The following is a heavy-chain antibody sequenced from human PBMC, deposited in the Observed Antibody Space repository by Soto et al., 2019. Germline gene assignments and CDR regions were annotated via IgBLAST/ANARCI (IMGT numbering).Heavy chain of an antibody. Sequence: EVQLVESGGGLIQPGGSLRLSCAASGFTVSSNYMSWVRQAPGKGLEWVSVIYSGGSTYYADSVKGRFTISRDNSKTTLYLQMNSLRAEDTAVYYCARNFDSTAGGAFDIWGRGTMVTVSS. J-gene: IGHJ3*02. CDR2: IYSGGST. V-gene: IGHV3-53*01. CDR1: GFTVSSNY. CDR3: ARNFDSTAGGAFDI. D-gene: IGHD3-22*01.